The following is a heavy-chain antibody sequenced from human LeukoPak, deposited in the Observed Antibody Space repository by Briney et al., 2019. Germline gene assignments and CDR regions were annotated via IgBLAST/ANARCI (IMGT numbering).Heavy chain of an antibody. CDR2: IYSGGST. V-gene: IGHV3-66*01. D-gene: IGHD6-13*01. CDR3: ARDSSSSWSFDY. CDR1: GFTVSSNY. Sequence: GGSLRLSCAASGFTVSSNYMSWVRQAPGKGLEWVSVIYSGGSTYYADSVKGRFTISRDNSKNTLYLQMNSLRAEDTAVYYCARDSSSSWSFDYWGQGTLVTVSS. J-gene: IGHJ4*02.